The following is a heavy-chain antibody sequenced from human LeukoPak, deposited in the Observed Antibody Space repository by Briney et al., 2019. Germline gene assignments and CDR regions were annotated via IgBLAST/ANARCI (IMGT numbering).Heavy chain of an antibody. V-gene: IGHV1-46*01. J-gene: IGHJ4*02. CDR3: AAAPRGPFGY. D-gene: IGHD3-10*01. CDR2: INPSGGST. Sequence: EASVKVSCKASGYTFTSYYMHWVRQAPGQGLEWMGIINPSGGSTSCAQKFQGRVTMTRDTSTSTVYMELSSLRSEDTAVYYCAAAPRGPFGYWGQGTLVTVSS. CDR1: GYTFTSYY.